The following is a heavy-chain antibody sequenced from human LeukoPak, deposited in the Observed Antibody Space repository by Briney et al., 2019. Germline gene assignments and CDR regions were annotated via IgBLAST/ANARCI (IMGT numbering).Heavy chain of an antibody. CDR2: IYHSGST. CDR3: AREFGVVLLAPDGFDI. CDR1: GGSISSGGYY. J-gene: IGHJ3*02. Sequence: SETLSLTCTVSGGSISSGGYYWSWIRQPPGKGLEWIGYIYHSGSTYYNPSLKSRVTISVDRSKNQFSLKLSSVTAADTAVYYWAREFGVVLLAPDGFDIWGQGTMVTVSS. V-gene: IGHV4-30-2*01. D-gene: IGHD3-3*01.